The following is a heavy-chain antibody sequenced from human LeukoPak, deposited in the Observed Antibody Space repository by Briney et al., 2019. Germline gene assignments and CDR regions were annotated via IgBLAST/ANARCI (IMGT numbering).Heavy chain of an antibody. CDR1: GGSISSGGYY. CDR3: ARVVSRDYYYYGMDV. CDR2: IYYSGST. V-gene: IGHV4-31*03. J-gene: IGHJ6*02. D-gene: IGHD3-22*01. Sequence: PSETLSLTCTVPGGSISSGGYYWSWIRQHPGKGLEWIGYIYYSGSTYYNPSLKSRVTISVDTSKNQFSLKLSSVTAADTAVYYCARVVSRDYYYYGMDVWGQGTTVTVSS.